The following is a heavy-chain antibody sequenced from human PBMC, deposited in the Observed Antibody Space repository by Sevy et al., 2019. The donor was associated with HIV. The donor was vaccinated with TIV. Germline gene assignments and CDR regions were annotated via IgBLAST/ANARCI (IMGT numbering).Heavy chain of an antibody. CDR2: IYPGDSDT. Sequence: GESLKISCKGSGYSFTSYWIGWVRQMPGKGLEWMGIIYPGDSDTRDSPSFQGQVTISADKSISTAHLQWSSLKASDTAMYYCARHAAYCGGDCYHVDYFDYWGQGTLVTVSS. CDR1: GYSFTSYW. J-gene: IGHJ4*02. V-gene: IGHV5-51*01. D-gene: IGHD2-21*02. CDR3: ARHAAYCGGDCYHVDYFDY.